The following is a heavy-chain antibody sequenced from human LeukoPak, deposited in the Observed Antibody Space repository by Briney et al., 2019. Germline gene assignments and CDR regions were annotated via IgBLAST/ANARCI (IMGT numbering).Heavy chain of an antibody. J-gene: IGHJ4*02. CDR2: IIPIFGTA. Sequence: GSSVKVSCKASGGTFSSYAISWVRQAPGQGLEWMGRIIPIFGTANYAQEFQGRVTITTDESTSTAYMELSSLRSEDTAVYYCATSHQDYDFWSGYFYWGQGTLVTVSS. D-gene: IGHD3-3*01. CDR1: GGTFSSYA. CDR3: ATSHQDYDFWSGYFY. V-gene: IGHV1-69*05.